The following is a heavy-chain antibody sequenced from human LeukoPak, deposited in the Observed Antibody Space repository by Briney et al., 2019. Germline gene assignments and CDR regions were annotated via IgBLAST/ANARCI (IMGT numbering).Heavy chain of an antibody. CDR3: ARRKTVTSPTTIDY. Sequence: GESLKISCKGSGDSFTSYWIGWVRQMPGKGLEWMGIIYPGDSDTRYSPPFQGKVAISADRSISTAYLQWSSLKASDTAMYYCARRKTVTSPTTIDYWGQGTLVTVSS. V-gene: IGHV5-51*01. D-gene: IGHD4-17*01. CDR1: GDSFTSYW. J-gene: IGHJ4*02. CDR2: IYPGDSDT.